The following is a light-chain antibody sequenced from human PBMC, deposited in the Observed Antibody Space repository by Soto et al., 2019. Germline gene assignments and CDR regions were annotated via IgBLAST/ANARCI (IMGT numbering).Light chain of an antibody. J-gene: IGLJ1*01. CDR1: SSDVGSYNL. Sequence: QSVLTQPASVSGSPGQSITISCTGTSSDVGSYNLVSWYQQHPGKAPKLMIYEVSKRASGVSNRFSGSKSGNAFSLTICGLQAEDEADYYCCSYAGSITVFGTGTKVTVL. CDR3: CSYAGSITV. V-gene: IGLV2-23*02. CDR2: EVS.